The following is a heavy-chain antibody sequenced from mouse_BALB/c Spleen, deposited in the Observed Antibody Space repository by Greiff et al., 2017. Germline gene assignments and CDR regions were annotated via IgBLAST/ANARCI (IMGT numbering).Heavy chain of an antibody. CDR2: IDPSDSYT. J-gene: IGHJ3*01. Sequence: VQLQQPGAELVKPGASVKMSCKASGYTFTSYWMHWVKQRPGQGLEWIGVIDPSDSYTSYNQKFKGKATLTVDTSSSTAYMQLSSLTSEDSAVYHCTRGDHYYGTGAYWGQGTLVTVSA. D-gene: IGHD1-1*01. CDR1: GYTFTSYW. V-gene: IGHV1S127*01. CDR3: TRGDHYYGTGAY.